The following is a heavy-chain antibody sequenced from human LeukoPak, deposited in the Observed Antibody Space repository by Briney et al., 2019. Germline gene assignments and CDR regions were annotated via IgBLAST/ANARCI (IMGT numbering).Heavy chain of an antibody. CDR2: INSGGGGT. CDR1: GFTFSTYA. J-gene: IGHJ5*02. Sequence: PGGSLRLSCAASGFTFSTYAMSWVRQAPGKGLEWVSAINSGGGGTHYADSVKGRFTISRDNSENTLYLQMNSLRAEDTAVYYCAKGRYYDTSGYSAWGQGTLVTVSS. CDR3: AKGRYYDTSGYSA. D-gene: IGHD3-22*01. V-gene: IGHV3-23*01.